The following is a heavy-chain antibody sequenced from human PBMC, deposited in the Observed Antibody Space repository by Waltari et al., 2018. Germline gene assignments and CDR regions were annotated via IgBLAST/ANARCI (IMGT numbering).Heavy chain of an antibody. V-gene: IGHV3-7*03. J-gene: IGHJ4*02. D-gene: IGHD3-16*01. CDR1: GLSFTSYW. CDR3: ARSPGGRPSDY. CDR2: IYRDGSAT. Sequence: EVQLVESGGGLVQPGGSLRLSFAASGLSFTSYWMNWFRQAPGKGLEWVANIYRDGSATYYTDSVKGRFTISRDNAKNSVSLQLNSLKAEDTAVYFCARSPGGRPSDYWGQGTLVTVSS.